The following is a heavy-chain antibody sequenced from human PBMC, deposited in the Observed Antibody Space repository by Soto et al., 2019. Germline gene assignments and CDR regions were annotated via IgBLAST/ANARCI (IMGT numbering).Heavy chain of an antibody. Sequence: SETLSLTCTVSGGSISSSSYYWGWIRQPPGKGLEWIGYMYYGGSANYNPSLKSRVTLSVDTSTNQCSLTLSSMTAADTAVYYCARRERAAGTDWWFDPWGQGTLVTVSS. D-gene: IGHD6-13*01. CDR2: MYYGGSA. CDR1: GGSISSSSYY. J-gene: IGHJ5*02. CDR3: ARRERAAGTDWWFDP. V-gene: IGHV4-61*05.